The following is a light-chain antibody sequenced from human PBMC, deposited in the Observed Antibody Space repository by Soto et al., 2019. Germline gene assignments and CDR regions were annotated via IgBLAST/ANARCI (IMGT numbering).Light chain of an antibody. J-gene: IGLJ1*01. CDR1: SHDIGNGYDS. Sequence: QSVLTQPASVSGSPGQSITISCTGTSHDIGNGYDSVSWYQQHPGKAPKLTIYDVVNRPSGVSSRFSGSKSGNKASLTISGLQAEDEADYYCCSYTTNIAPYVFGTGTKVTVL. CDR3: CSYTTNIAPYV. CDR2: DVV. V-gene: IGLV2-14*03.